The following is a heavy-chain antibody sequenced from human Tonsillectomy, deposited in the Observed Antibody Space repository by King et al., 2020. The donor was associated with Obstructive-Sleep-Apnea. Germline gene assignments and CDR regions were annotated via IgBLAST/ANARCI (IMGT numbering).Heavy chain of an antibody. Sequence: VQLVESGGGFVQPGRSLRLSCSASGFTFDDYAMHWVRQAPGKGLEWVSIISWGSGNIAYADSVRGRVTISRDNAKNSLYLQMNSLRGEDTALYYCAKGPYGDYVRLYFDYWGQGTLVTVSS. V-gene: IGHV3-9*01. CDR3: AKGPYGDYVRLYFDY. D-gene: IGHD4-17*01. J-gene: IGHJ4*02. CDR2: ISWGSGNI. CDR1: GFTFDDYA.